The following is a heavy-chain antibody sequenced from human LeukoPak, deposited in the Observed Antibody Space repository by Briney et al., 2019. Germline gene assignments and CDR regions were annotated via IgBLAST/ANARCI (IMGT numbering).Heavy chain of an antibody. D-gene: IGHD2-2*02. CDR2: INPNSGGT. CDR3: AREVVPSWVPAAIGPLYHYMDV. Sequence: GASVKVSCKASGYTFTGYYMHWVRQAPGQGLEWMGWINPNSGGTNYAQKFQGRVTMTRDTSISTAYMELSRLRSDDTAVYYCAREVVPSWVPAAIGPLYHYMDVWGKGTTVTVSS. CDR1: GYTFTGYY. V-gene: IGHV1-2*02. J-gene: IGHJ6*03.